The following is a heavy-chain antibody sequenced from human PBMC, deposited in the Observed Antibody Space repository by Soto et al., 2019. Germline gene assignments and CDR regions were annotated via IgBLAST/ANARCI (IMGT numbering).Heavy chain of an antibody. J-gene: IGHJ6*02. Sequence: GGSLRLSCAASGFTFSSYAMHWVRQAPGKGLEWVAVISYDGSNKYYADSVKGRFTISRDNSKNTLYLQMNSLRAEDTAVYYCASGMYSSSSGTYFYSGMDVWGQGTTVTVSS. CDR2: ISYDGSNK. CDR3: ASGMYSSSSGTYFYSGMDV. V-gene: IGHV3-30-3*01. CDR1: GFTFSSYA. D-gene: IGHD6-6*01.